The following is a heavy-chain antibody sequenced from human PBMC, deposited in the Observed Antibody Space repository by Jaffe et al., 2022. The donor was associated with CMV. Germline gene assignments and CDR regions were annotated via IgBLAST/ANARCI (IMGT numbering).Heavy chain of an antibody. J-gene: IGHJ6*03. V-gene: IGHV6-1*01. CDR2: TYYRSKWYN. CDR1: GDSVSSNSAA. Sequence: QVQLQQSGPGLVKPSQTLSLTCAISGDSVSSNSAAWNWIRQSPSRGLEWLGRTYYRSKWYNDYAVSVKSRITINPDTSKNQFSLQLNSVTPEDTAVYYCAREGVYNWKDPPSYYYYMDVWGKGTTVTVSS. D-gene: IGHD1-1*01. CDR3: AREGVYNWKDPPSYYYYMDV.